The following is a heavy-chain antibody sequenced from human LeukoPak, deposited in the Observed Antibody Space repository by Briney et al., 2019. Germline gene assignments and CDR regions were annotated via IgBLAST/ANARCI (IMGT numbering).Heavy chain of an antibody. J-gene: IGHJ4*02. CDR1: GFTFSNYN. CDR2: ISSSSGYI. V-gene: IGHV3-21*01. Sequence: PGGSLRLSCAASGFTFSNYNMNWVRQAPGKGLEWVSCISSSSGYIYYGDSVKGRFTISRDNAKNSLYLQMNSLRAEDTAVYYCASLIAAAEGDYWGQGTLVTVSS. D-gene: IGHD6-13*01. CDR3: ASLIAAAEGDY.